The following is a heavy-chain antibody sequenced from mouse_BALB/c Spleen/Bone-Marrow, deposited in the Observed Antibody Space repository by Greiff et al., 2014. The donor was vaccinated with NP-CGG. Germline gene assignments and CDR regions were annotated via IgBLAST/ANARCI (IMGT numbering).Heavy chain of an antibody. V-gene: IGHV1-67*01. CDR2: ISTYSGNT. CDR1: GYKFTDYA. D-gene: IGHD1-1*01. Sequence: QVQLQQSGPELVRPGVSVKISCKGSGYKFTDYAMHWVKQSHAKSLEWIGLISTYSGNTHYNQKFKGKATMTVDKSSSTAYMELARLTSEDSAIYYCARNFYGSAYFDFWGQGSTLIVSS. CDR3: ARNFYGSAYFDF. J-gene: IGHJ2*01.